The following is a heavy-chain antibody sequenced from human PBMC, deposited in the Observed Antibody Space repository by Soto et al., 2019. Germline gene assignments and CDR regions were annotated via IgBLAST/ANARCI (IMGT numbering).Heavy chain of an antibody. Sequence: GASVKVSCKASGGTFSSYAISWVRQAPGQGLEWMGGIIPIFGTANYAQKFQGRVTITADESTSTAYMELSSLRSEDTAVYYCARQTYRPRSEKYNWFDPWGQGTLVTVSS. CDR3: ARQTYRPRSEKYNWFDP. CDR1: GGTFSSYA. V-gene: IGHV1-69*13. J-gene: IGHJ5*02. CDR2: IIPIFGTA.